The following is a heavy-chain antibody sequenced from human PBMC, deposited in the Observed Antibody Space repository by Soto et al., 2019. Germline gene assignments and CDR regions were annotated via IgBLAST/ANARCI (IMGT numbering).Heavy chain of an antibody. CDR2: VSGYNGDT. CDR3: ARIPIFGTDSSPPYYYGMDV. J-gene: IGHJ6*02. Sequence: VQSGPEAKEPGASVKVSCGTFGYTFTSYGVTWVRQAPGKGPEWMGWVSGYNGDTDYAQNLQGRVFMTTDRSTKTAYMELRSLRSDATAVYYCARIPIFGTDSSPPYYYGMDVWGQGTTITVSS. D-gene: IGHD3-3*02. V-gene: IGHV1-18*01. CDR1: GYTFTSYG.